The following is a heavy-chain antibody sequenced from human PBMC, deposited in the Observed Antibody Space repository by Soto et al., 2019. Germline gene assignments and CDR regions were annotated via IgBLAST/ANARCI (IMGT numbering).Heavy chain of an antibody. CDR1: GGTFSSYT. J-gene: IGHJ4*02. Sequence: QVQLVQSGAEVKKPGSSVKVSCKASGGTFSSYTISWVRQAPGQGLEWMGRIIPILGIANYAQKFQGRVTITADKSTSTAYMELSSLRSEDTAVYYCARGGTYYYDSSGYYYGHWGQGTLVTVSS. CDR2: IIPILGIA. CDR3: ARGGTYYYDSSGYYYGH. D-gene: IGHD3-22*01. V-gene: IGHV1-69*02.